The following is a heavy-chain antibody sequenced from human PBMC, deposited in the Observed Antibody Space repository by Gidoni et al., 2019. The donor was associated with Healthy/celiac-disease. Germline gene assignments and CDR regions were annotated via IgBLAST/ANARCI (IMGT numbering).Heavy chain of an antibody. J-gene: IGHJ5*02. CDR1: GFTFSSYA. CDR3: AKGLELLWFGPHEFDP. CDR2: ISGSGGST. Sequence: EVQLLEYGGGLVQPGGSLRLSCAASGFTFSSYAMSWVRQAPGKGLEWVSAISGSGGSTYYADSVKGRFTISRDNSKNTLYLQMNSLRAEDTAVYYCAKGLELLWFGPHEFDPWGQGTLVTVSS. V-gene: IGHV3-23*01. D-gene: IGHD3-10*01.